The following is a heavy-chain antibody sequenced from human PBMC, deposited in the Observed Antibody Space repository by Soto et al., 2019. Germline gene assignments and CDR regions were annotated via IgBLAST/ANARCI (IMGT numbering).Heavy chain of an antibody. CDR3: AKVRGQIFGEVRVDGMDV. D-gene: IGHD3-3*01. J-gene: IGHJ6*02. CDR2: IDSRGGGT. V-gene: IGHV3-23*01. Sequence: GGSLRLSCAASTFTFSNYAMNWVRQAPGKGLDWVSVIDSRGGGTKYADSVKGRFITSRDNSKNILYLQMNSLRDEDTGVYYCAKVRGQIFGEVRVDGMDVWGQGTTVTVSS. CDR1: TFTFSNYA.